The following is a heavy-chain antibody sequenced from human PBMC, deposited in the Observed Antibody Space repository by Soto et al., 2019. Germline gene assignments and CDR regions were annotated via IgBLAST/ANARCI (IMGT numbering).Heavy chain of an antibody. D-gene: IGHD3-3*01. J-gene: IGHJ4*02. Sequence: EVQLVESGGGLVQPGGSLRLSCAASGFTFSSYEMNWVRQAPGKGLEWVSYISSSGSTIYYADSVKGRFTISRDNAKNSLYLQMNSLRAEDTAVYYCARAPPSIWSGYYRVGYYFDYWGQGTLVTVSS. CDR2: ISSSGSTI. V-gene: IGHV3-48*03. CDR3: ARAPPSIWSGYYRVGYYFDY. CDR1: GFTFSSYE.